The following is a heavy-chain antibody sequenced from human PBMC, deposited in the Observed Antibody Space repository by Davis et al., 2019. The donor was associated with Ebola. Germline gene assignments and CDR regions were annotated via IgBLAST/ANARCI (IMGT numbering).Heavy chain of an antibody. CDR2: IKQDGSEK. J-gene: IGHJ3*02. CDR1: GFTFSSYW. V-gene: IGHV3-7*01. D-gene: IGHD3-22*01. Sequence: GESLKISCAASGFTFSSYWMSWVRQAPGKGLEWVANIKQDGSEKYYVDSVKGRFTISRDNAKNSLYLQMNSLRAEDTAVYYCARDGIRIVVVINAFEIWGQGTMVTVSS. CDR3: ARDGIRIVVVINAFEI.